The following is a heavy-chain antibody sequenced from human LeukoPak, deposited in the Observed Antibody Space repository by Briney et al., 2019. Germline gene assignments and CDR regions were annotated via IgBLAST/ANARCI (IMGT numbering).Heavy chain of an antibody. D-gene: IGHD3-10*01. V-gene: IGHV1-69*13. CDR3: ARDLSAANYGSGSYFFDY. Sequence: ASVKVSCKASGGTFSSYAISWVRQAPGQGLEWMGGIIPIFGTANYAQKFQGRVTITADESTSTVYMELSSLRSEDTAVYYCARDLSAANYGSGSYFFDYWGQGTLVTVSS. CDR2: IIPIFGTA. J-gene: IGHJ4*02. CDR1: GGTFSSYA.